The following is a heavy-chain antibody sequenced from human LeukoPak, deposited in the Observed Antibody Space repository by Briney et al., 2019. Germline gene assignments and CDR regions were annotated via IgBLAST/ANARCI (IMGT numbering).Heavy chain of an antibody. CDR3: AKGGTGDGGCWVDP. J-gene: IGHJ5*02. CDR1: GFTFSNYA. D-gene: IGHD5-24*01. Sequence: PGGSLRLSSAASGFTFSNYAMNWVRQAPGKGLEWVSAISGSGGRTYYADSVKGRFTISRDNSKNTLYLQMNSLRAEDTAVYYCAKGGTGDGGCWVDPWGQGTLVTVSS. CDR2: ISGSGGRT. V-gene: IGHV3-23*01.